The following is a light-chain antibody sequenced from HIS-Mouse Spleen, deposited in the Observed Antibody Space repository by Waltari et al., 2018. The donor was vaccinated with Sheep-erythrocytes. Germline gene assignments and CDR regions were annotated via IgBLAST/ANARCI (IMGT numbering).Light chain of an antibody. CDR1: KSVTSY. J-gene: IGKJ4*01. V-gene: IGKV3-11*01. CDR2: DAS. CDR3: QQHSKRIT. Sequence: IVLTQSPATLSLSPGERATLSCTASKSVTSYLAWSQQKPGQAPRLLISDASNRATGIPARFSGSGSGTDFTLTISSLEPEDFAVYYCQQHSKRITFGGGTKVEIK.